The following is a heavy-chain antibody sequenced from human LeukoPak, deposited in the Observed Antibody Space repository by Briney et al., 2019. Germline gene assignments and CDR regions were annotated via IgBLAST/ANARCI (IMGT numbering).Heavy chain of an antibody. CDR1: GFTLSNYW. Sequence: GGSLRLSCAASGFTLSNYWMHWVRQAPGEGLVWVSRVDPDGTTTNYADSVTGQFTTSRDNAKNTLYLQMNSLRAEDTALYYCTRVQAGRSGLMDVWGRGTTVTVPS. CDR2: VDPDGTTT. CDR3: TRVQAGRSGLMDV. J-gene: IGHJ6*02. V-gene: IGHV3-74*01. D-gene: IGHD2-8*02.